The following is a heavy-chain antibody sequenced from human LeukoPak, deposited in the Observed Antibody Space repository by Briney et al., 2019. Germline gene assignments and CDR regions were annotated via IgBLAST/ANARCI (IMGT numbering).Heavy chain of an antibody. J-gene: IGHJ4*02. CDR2: ISYDGSNK. CDR1: GFTFSSYA. V-gene: IGHV3-30*01. Sequence: GGSLRLSCAASGFTFSSYAMHWVRQAPGKGLEWVAVISYDGSNKYYADSVKGRFTISRDNSKNTLYLQMNSLRAEDTAVYYCARELHEYSSSSLGYWGQGTLVSVSS. D-gene: IGHD6-6*01. CDR3: ARELHEYSSSSLGY.